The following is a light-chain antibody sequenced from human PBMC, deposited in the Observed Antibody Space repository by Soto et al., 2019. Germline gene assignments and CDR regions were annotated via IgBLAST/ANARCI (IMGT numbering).Light chain of an antibody. CDR1: SSDVGGYNF. CDR2: GVT. CDR3: SSYAGSNNPYV. Sequence: QSALTQPASVSGSPGQSITISCTGTSSDVGGYNFVSWYQHHPDKAPKLIIYGVTNRPSGVSHRFSGSKSGNTASLTVSGLQAEDEADYYCSSYAGSNNPYVFGTGTKLTVL. V-gene: IGLV2-14*01. J-gene: IGLJ1*01.